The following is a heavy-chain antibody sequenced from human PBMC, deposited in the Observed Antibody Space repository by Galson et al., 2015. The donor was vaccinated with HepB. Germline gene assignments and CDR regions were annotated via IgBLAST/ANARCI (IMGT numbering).Heavy chain of an antibody. CDR1: GFTFSSYA. CDR3: VKGWVVPAAHDAFDI. D-gene: IGHD2-2*01. J-gene: IGHJ3*02. Sequence: SLRPSCADSGFTFSSYAMHWVRQAPGKGLEYVSAISSNGGSTYYADSVKGRFTISRDNSKNTLYLQMSSLRAEDTAVYYCVKGWVVPAAHDAFDIWGQGTMVTVSS. CDR2: ISSNGGST. V-gene: IGHV3-64D*06.